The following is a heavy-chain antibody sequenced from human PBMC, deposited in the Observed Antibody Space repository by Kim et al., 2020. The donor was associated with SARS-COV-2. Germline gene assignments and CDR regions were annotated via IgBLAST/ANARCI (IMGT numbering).Heavy chain of an antibody. Sequence: ASVKVSCKASGYTFTSYYIHWVRQAPGQGLEWMGIINPSGGSTTYAQKFQGRLTMTSDTSTSTVYMELSILRSDDTAVYFCARAPDLGGGAWIVPWGRG. CDR3: ARAPDLGGGAWIVP. J-gene: IGHJ5*02. CDR2: INPSGGST. D-gene: IGHD1-26*01. V-gene: IGHV1-46*01. CDR1: GYTFTSYY.